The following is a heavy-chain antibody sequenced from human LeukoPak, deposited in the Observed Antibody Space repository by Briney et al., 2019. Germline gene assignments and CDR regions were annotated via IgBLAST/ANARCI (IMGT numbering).Heavy chain of an antibody. D-gene: IGHD1-26*01. Sequence: GGSLRLSCAASGFTFTTYWMSWIRQAPGKGLEWVANIKQDGREQYYADSLKGRFTISRDNAKNSLYLQMNSLRAEDTAVYYCARDGGSYDYWGQGTLVTVSS. J-gene: IGHJ4*02. CDR1: GFTFTTYW. CDR2: IKQDGREQ. V-gene: IGHV3-7*01. CDR3: ARDGGSYDY.